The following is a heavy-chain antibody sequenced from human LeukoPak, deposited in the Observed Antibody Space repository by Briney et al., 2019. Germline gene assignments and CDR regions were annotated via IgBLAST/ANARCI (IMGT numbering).Heavy chain of an antibody. CDR2: IYYSGST. Sequence: SETLSLTCTVSGGSISSYYWSWIRQPPGKGLEWIGYIYYSGSTNYNPSLKSRVTISVDTSKNQFSLKLSSVTAADTAVYYCARGGPGYYYGSGSYYHANWGQGTLVTVSS. CDR1: GGSISSYY. J-gene: IGHJ4*02. CDR3: ARGGPGYYYGSGSYYHAN. V-gene: IGHV4-59*08. D-gene: IGHD3-10*01.